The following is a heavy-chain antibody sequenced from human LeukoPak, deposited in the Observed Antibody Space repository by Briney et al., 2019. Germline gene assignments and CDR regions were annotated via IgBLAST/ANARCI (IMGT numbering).Heavy chain of an antibody. CDR2: TYYKSKWYN. CDR1: GDSVSSNSAT. V-gene: IGHV6-1*01. Sequence: SQTLSLTCAISGDSVSSNSATWNWIRQSPSRGLEWLGRTYYKSKWYNDYAVSFKSRITINSDTFKNQSTLQLNAVTPEDTAVYYCGRVSSPWSPRDAFDIWGQGTMVTVSP. CDR3: GRVSSPWSPRDAFDI. J-gene: IGHJ3*02. D-gene: IGHD1-26*01.